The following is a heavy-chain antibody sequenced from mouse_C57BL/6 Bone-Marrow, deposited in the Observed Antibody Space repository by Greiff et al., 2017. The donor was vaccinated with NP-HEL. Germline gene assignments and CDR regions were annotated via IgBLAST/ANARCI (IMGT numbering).Heavy chain of an antibody. V-gene: IGHV7-3*01. CDR2: IRNKANGYTT. D-gene: IGHD3-2*02. CDR3: ARYQGYGFAY. CDR1: GFTFTDYY. Sequence: EVKLVESGGGLVQPGGSLSLSCAASGFTFTDYYMSWVRQPPGKALEWLGFIRNKANGYTTEYNASVKGRLTISRDNSQSILYLPMNALRAEDSATYYCARYQGYGFAYWGQGTLVTVSA. J-gene: IGHJ3*01.